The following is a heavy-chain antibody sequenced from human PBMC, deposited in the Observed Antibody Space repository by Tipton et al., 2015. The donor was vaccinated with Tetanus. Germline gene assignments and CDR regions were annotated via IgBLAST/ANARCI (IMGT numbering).Heavy chain of an antibody. J-gene: IGHJ6*02. D-gene: IGHD3-16*01. CDR2: IYQTGTT. CDR3: ARDHGITWGGMGYYYGMDV. CDR1: GASFSSGDYY. Sequence: TLSLTCTVSGASFSSGDYYWSWIRKPPGKDLEWIGYIYQTGTTYYNPSLKGRVTISMDRSNTQFSLRLDSLTAADTAVYYCARDHGITWGGMGYYYGMDVWGQGTTVIVSS. V-gene: IGHV4-30-4*01.